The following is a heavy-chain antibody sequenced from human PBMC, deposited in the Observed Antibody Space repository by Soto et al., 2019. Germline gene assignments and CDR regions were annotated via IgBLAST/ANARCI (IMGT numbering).Heavy chain of an antibody. CDR1: GGSISSYY. D-gene: IGHD1-7*01. CDR2: VYSNGST. Sequence: PSETLSLTCTVSGGSISSYYWSWIRQSAGKGLEWIGRVYSNGSTNYNPSLKSRVTVSVDMSKSQFSLKLNSLTAADTAVYYCARVRFNWNYGLDNWGLGTMVTVSS. J-gene: IGHJ3*02. V-gene: IGHV4-4*07. CDR3: ARVRFNWNYGLDN.